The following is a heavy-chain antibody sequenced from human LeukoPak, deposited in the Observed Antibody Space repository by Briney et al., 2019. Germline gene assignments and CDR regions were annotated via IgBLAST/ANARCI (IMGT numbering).Heavy chain of an antibody. D-gene: IGHD1-26*01. CDR2: ISISSNYI. Sequence: PGGSLRLSCAASGFTFDDYAMHWVRQAPGKGLEWVSSISISSNYIYYADSVKGRFTISRDNAKNSLYLQMNSLRAEDTAVYYCARADGSGAGYYMDVWGKGTTVTVSS. J-gene: IGHJ6*03. V-gene: IGHV3-21*01. CDR3: ARADGSGAGYYMDV. CDR1: GFTFDDYA.